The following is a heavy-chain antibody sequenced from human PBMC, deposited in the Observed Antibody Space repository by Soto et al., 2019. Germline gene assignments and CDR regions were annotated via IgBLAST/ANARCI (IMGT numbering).Heavy chain of an antibody. J-gene: IGHJ6*02. Sequence: GGSLSLSCAAAGFTFSSHVMHLVRQAPGKGLEWVAVIWYDGSSKYYADSVKGRFTISRDNSKNTLYLQMNSLRAEDTAVYYCAREGSTSHYYYYGMDVWGQGTTVTVSS. CDR2: IWYDGSSK. V-gene: IGHV3-33*01. D-gene: IGHD2-2*01. CDR3: AREGSTSHYYYYGMDV. CDR1: GFTFSSHV.